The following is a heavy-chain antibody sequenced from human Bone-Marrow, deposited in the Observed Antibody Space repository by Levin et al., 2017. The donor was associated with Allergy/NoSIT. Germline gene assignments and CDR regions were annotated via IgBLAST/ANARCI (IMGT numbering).Heavy chain of an antibody. J-gene: IGHJ4*02. D-gene: IGHD1-1*01. CDR3: ARLGSFLGFAYNDY. Sequence: ASVKVSCKASGYSFTEAHIHWVRQAPGQGLEWMGWIDPSKGFTDYAQQFQGRVTMTIDTSADTAYMELKSLTSGDTAVYYCARLGSFLGFAYNDYWGQGTLVTVS. V-gene: IGHV1-2*02. CDR1: GYSFTEAH. CDR2: IDPSKGFT.